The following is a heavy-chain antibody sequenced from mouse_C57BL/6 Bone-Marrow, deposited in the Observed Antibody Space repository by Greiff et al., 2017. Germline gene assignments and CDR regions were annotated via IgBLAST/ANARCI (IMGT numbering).Heavy chain of an antibody. Sequence: QVQLKQSGPELVKPGASVKLSCKASGYTFTSYDINWVKQRPGQGLEWIGWIYPRDGSTKYNEKFKGKATLTVDTSSSTAYMELHSLTSEDSAVYFCARYRGNYEGYFDYWGQGTTLTVSS. CDR2: IYPRDGST. J-gene: IGHJ2*01. CDR3: ARYRGNYEGYFDY. CDR1: GYTFTSYD. D-gene: IGHD2-1*01. V-gene: IGHV1-85*01.